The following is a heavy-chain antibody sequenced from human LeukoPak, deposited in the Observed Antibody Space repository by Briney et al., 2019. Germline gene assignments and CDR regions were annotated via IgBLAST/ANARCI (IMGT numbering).Heavy chain of an antibody. CDR1: GFTFSNYA. J-gene: IGHJ4*02. CDR3: ARAGSHWHYVY. V-gene: IGHV3-30*04. CDR2: ISLDGKNK. D-gene: IGHD3-10*01. Sequence: GTSLRLSCAASGFTFSNYAMHWVRQAPGKGLECVAVISLDGKNKYYADSVKGRFTISRDNAKNSLSLQMNNLRVEDTAVYYCARAGSHWHYVYWGQGTVVTVSS.